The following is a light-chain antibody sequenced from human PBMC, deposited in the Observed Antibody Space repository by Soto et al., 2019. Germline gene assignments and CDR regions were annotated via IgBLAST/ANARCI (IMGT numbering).Light chain of an antibody. CDR3: CSYTRSTNYV. Sequence: QSVLTQPASVSGSPGQSITISCTGTSSDISIYNYVSWYQQHPGKAPKLIIYEVSNRPSGISNRFSGAKSGNTASLTISGLQVEDEADYYCCSYTRSTNYVFGDGSKPTV. V-gene: IGLV2-14*01. J-gene: IGLJ1*01. CDR1: SSDISIYNY. CDR2: EVS.